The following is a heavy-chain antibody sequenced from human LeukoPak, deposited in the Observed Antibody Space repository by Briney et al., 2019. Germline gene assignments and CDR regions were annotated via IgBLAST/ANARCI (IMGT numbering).Heavy chain of an antibody. D-gene: IGHD1-14*01. CDR2: VHPNGGNT. CDR3: ARGPRNDP. CDR1: GYPFTTWE. Sequence: ASVKVSCKPSGYPFTTWEINWVRQAAGQGLEWMGWVHPNGGNTAYAQKFQGRVTMTRDTSISTAYMELSGLTSDDTAVYFCARGPRNDPWGQGTLVTVSS. V-gene: IGHV1-8*01. J-gene: IGHJ5*02.